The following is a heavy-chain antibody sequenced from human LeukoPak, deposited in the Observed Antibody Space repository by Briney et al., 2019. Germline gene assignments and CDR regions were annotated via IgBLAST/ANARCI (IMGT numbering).Heavy chain of an antibody. CDR1: GGSISSSSYY. V-gene: IGHV4-39*07. Sequence: PSETLSLTCTVSGGSISSSSYYWGWIRQPPGKGLEWIGSIYYSGSTYYNPSLKSRVTISVDTSKNRFSPKLSSVTAADTAVYYCAREDTAFGIWGQGTMVTVSS. CDR3: AREDTAFGI. D-gene: IGHD5-18*01. J-gene: IGHJ3*02. CDR2: IYYSGST.